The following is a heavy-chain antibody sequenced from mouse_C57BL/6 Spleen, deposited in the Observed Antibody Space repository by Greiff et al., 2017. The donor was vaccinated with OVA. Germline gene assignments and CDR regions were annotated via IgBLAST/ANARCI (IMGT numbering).Heavy chain of an antibody. V-gene: IGHV1-59*01. Sequence: QVQLQQPGAELVRPGTSVKLSCKASGYTFTSYWMHWVKQRPGQGLEWIGVIDPSDSYTNYNQKFKGKATLTVDTSSSTAYMQLSSLTSEDSAVYYCAREEVTTVYYAMDYWGQGTSVTVSS. CDR2: IDPSDSYT. CDR1: GYTFTSYW. D-gene: IGHD2-2*01. J-gene: IGHJ4*01. CDR3: AREEVTTVYYAMDY.